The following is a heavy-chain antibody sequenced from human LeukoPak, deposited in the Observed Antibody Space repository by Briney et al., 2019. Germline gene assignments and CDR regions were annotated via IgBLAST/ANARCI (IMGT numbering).Heavy chain of an antibody. CDR1: GFTFSSYW. CDR2: IKQDGSEK. Sequence: GGSLRLSCAASGFTFSSYWMSWVRQAPGKGLEWVANIKQDGSEKYYVDSVKGRFTISRDNAKNSLYLQMNSLRAEDTAVYYCAKSLAEAHTYFDYWGQGTLVTVSS. CDR3: AKSLAEAHTYFDY. V-gene: IGHV3-7*01. J-gene: IGHJ4*02.